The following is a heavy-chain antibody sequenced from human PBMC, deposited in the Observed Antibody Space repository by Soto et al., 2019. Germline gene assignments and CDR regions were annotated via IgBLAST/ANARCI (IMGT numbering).Heavy chain of an antibody. Sequence: QVQLVQSGAEVKKPGSSVKVSCKASGDTFSTYTITWMRQAPGQGLEWMGGIIPRSATSNYAQKFQGRVXITPDESTSTAXXXLXXLRSEDTAVYYCAREGLVLVPTTVNSDYYYYAMDVWGQGTTVTVSS. V-gene: IGHV1-69*05. CDR2: IIPRSATS. CDR1: GDTFSTYT. D-gene: IGHD2-2*01. CDR3: AREGLVLVPTTVNSDYYYYAMDV. J-gene: IGHJ6*02.